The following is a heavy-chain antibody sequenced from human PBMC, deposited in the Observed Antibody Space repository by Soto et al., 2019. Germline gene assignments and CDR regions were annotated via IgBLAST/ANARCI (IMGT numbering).Heavy chain of an antibody. CDR2: IRAYNGNT. Sequence: QVQLVQSGAEVKKPGASVKVSCKASGYTFTSYAISWVRQAPGQGLEWMGGIRAYNGNTNYAQKVQGRVTMTTDTTTSTDYMELRSLRSDDTDVYSWARENFHGSTFDYWGQGTLVTVSS. D-gene: IGHD2-15*01. CDR3: ARENFHGSTFDY. CDR1: GYTFTSYA. V-gene: IGHV1-18*01. J-gene: IGHJ4*02.